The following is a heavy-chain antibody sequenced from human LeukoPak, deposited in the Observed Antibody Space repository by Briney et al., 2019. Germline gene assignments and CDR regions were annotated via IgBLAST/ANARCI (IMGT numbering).Heavy chain of an antibody. CDR3: AREMGDYQLLKNFDY. CDR1: GLTLSICG. V-gene: IGHV3-30*02. Sequence: PGGSLRLFCAASGLTLSICGVHCVPDAPHKGLVWEIYIHHDGSHIHYADSVKGRFTISRDNSKSTLYLQMNSLRTEDTAVYYCAREMGDYQLLKNFDYWGQGTLVTVSS. CDR2: IHHDGSHI. D-gene: IGHD2-2*01. J-gene: IGHJ4*02.